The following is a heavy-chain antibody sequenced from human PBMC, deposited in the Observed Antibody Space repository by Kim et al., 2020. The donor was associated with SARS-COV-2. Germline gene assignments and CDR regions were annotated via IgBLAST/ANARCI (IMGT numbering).Heavy chain of an antibody. CDR3: AREGRHCSGTACYLFDY. Sequence: GGSLRLFCAASGFIFSTYAMHWVRQAPGKGPEYVSAISSNGADPYYADSVKGRFTISRDNFKNMLYLQMGSLRAEDMAVYYCAREGRHCSGTACYLFDYWGQGTLITVYS. CDR2: ISSNGADP. D-gene: IGHD2-2*01. CDR1: GFIFSTYA. J-gene: IGHJ4*02. V-gene: IGHV3-64*02.